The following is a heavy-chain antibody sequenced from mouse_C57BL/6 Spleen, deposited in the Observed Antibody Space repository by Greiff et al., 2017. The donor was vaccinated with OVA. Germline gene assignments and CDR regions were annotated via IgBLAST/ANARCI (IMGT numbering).Heavy chain of an antibody. D-gene: IGHD2-4*01. CDR3: ARSGLRSAMDY. CDR2: IDPSDSYT. J-gene: IGHJ4*01. Sequence: QVQLQQPGAELVKPGASVKLSCKASGYTFTSYWMQWVKQRPGQGLEWIGEIDPSDSYTNYNQKFKGKATLTVDTSSSTAYMQLSSLTSEDSAVCYCARSGLRSAMDYWGQGTSVTVSS. CDR1: GYTFTSYW. V-gene: IGHV1-50*01.